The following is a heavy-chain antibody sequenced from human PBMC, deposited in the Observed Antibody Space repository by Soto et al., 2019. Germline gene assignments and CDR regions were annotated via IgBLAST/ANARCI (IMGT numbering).Heavy chain of an antibody. Sequence: GGSLRLSCAASGFTFGSYSMNWVRQAPGKGLEWVSYISSSSSTIYYADSVKGRFTISRDNAKNSLYLQMNSLRAEDTAVYYCARWNGDYGLYYYYYYMDVWGKGTTVTVSS. CDR1: GFTFGSYS. J-gene: IGHJ6*03. CDR3: ARWNGDYGLYYYYYYMDV. D-gene: IGHD4-17*01. V-gene: IGHV3-48*01. CDR2: ISSSSSTI.